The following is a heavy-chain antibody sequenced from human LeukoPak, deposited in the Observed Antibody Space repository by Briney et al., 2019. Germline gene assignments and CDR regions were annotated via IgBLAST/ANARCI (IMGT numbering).Heavy chain of an antibody. J-gene: IGHJ4*02. CDR1: GFTFSSYG. V-gene: IGHV3-7*01. CDR2: INQDGSEK. D-gene: IGHD3-3*01. CDR3: ARDEYDFWSGYYYPDY. Sequence: GGSLRLSCAASGFTFSSYGMHWVRQAPGKGLEWVATINQDGSEKYSVDSVKGRFTISRDNAKNSLYLQMNSLRAEDTAVYYCARDEYDFWSGYYYPDYWGQGTLVTVSS.